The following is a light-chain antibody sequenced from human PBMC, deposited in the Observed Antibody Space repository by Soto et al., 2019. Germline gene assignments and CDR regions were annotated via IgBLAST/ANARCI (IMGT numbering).Light chain of an antibody. Sequence: DIQMTQSPSSLSASVGDRVTITCRASQGSSNYLAWYQQKPGKGPKFLIYAVSDLQSGVPSRFSGNGSGTDFTHTISSLQPEDVATYYCQQYDSVPWTFGQGTKVEIK. CDR2: AVS. CDR3: QQYDSVPWT. V-gene: IGKV1-27*01. CDR1: QGSSNY. J-gene: IGKJ1*01.